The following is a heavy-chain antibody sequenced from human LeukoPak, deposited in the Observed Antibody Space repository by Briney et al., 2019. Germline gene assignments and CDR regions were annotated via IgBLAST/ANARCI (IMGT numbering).Heavy chain of an antibody. Sequence: KVSCKASGYTFTGYYMHWVRQAPGQGLEWMGGIIPIFGTANYAQKFQGRVTITADESTSTAYMELSSLRSEDTAVYYCARVRLYYFDYWGQGTLVTVSS. D-gene: IGHD6-6*01. CDR3: ARVRLYYFDY. J-gene: IGHJ4*02. V-gene: IGHV1-69*01. CDR2: IIPIFGTA. CDR1: GYTFTGYY.